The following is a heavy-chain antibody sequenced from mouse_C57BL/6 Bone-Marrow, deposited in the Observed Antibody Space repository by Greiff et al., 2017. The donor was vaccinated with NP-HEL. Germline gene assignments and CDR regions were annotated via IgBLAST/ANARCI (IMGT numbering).Heavy chain of an antibody. CDR1: GFTFSDAW. Sequence: EVKLMESGGGLVQPGGSMKLSCAASGFTFSDAWMDWVRQSPEKGLEWVAEIRNKANNHATYYAESVKGRFTISRDDSKSSVYLQMNSLRAEDTGIYYCTRNYGSRPWYFDVWGTGTTVTVSS. D-gene: IGHD1-1*01. J-gene: IGHJ1*03. V-gene: IGHV6-6*01. CDR3: TRNYGSRPWYFDV. CDR2: IRNKANNHAT.